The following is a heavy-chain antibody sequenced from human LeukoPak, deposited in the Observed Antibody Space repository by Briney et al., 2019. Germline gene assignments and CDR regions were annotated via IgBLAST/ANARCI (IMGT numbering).Heavy chain of an antibody. CDR3: AAEAAYYYDSRDAFDF. CDR2: IVVGSGNT. D-gene: IGHD3-22*01. CDR1: GSTFTTSA. Sequence: SVKVSCTAAGSTFTTSAVKWVSQARGQRLEWIGWIVVGSGNTNYAQKFQERATITSDMSTSLVYMELSSLRSEDTAVFYCAAEAAYYYDSRDAFDFWGQGTMVTVSS. V-gene: IGHV1-58*01. J-gene: IGHJ3*01.